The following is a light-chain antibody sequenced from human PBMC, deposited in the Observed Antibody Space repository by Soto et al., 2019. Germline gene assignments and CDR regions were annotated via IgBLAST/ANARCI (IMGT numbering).Light chain of an antibody. Sequence: QSVLTQPPSVSGAPGQRVTISCTGSSSNIGAGYDVHWYQQLPRTAPKLLIYGNTNRPSGVPERFSGFKSGTSASLAITGLQAEDEADYYCQSYDSSLSGSVFGGGTQLTVL. V-gene: IGLV1-40*01. CDR2: GNT. J-gene: IGLJ3*02. CDR1: SSNIGAGYD. CDR3: QSYDSSLSGSV.